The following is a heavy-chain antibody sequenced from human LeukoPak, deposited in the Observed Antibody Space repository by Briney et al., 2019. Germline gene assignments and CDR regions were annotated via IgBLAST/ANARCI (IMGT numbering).Heavy chain of an antibody. CDR2: ISAYNGNT. J-gene: IGHJ5*02. D-gene: IGHD3-10*01. CDR1: GYTFTSYG. V-gene: IGHV1-18*01. Sequence: EASLKVSCTASGYTFTSYGISWVRQAPGQGLEWMGWISAYNGNTNYAQKLQGRVTMTTDTSTSTAYMELRSLRSDDTAVYYCARVDYYGSGSYYWGNWFDPWGQGTLVTVSS. CDR3: ARVDYYGSGSYYWGNWFDP.